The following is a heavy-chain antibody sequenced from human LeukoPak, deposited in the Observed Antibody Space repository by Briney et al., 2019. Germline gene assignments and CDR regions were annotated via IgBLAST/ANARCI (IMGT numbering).Heavy chain of an antibody. D-gene: IGHD1-26*01. V-gene: IGHV3-74*01. CDR2: ISKDGSST. CDR1: GFTFSSYW. Sequence: PGGSLRLSCAASGFTFSSYWMHWVRQAPGKGLVWVSRISKDGSSTYYADSVKGRFTISRDNAKNKLYLQMNSLRAEDTAVYYCARDEVGVGATHDYWGQGTLVTVSS. J-gene: IGHJ4*02. CDR3: ARDEVGVGATHDY.